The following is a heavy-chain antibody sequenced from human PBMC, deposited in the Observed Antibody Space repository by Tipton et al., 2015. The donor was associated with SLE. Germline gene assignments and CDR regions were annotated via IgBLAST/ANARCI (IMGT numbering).Heavy chain of an antibody. D-gene: IGHD3-16*01. CDR2: IYYSGRT. CDR3: ARHGGVPPDWFDP. Sequence: TLSLTCTVSGGSISSSSYYWGWVRQPPGKEPEWIGSIYYSGRTYYTPSLKSRVTTSVDTSKNQFSLKLSSVTAADTAVYYCARHGGVPPDWFDPWGQGTLVTVSS. J-gene: IGHJ5*02. CDR1: GGSISSSSYY. V-gene: IGHV4-39*01.